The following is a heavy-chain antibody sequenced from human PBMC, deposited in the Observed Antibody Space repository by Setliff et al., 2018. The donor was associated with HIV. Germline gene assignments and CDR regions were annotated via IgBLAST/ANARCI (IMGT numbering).Heavy chain of an antibody. D-gene: IGHD3-22*01. Sequence: ASVKVSCKASGYSFTNYYMNWVRQAPGQGLEWMGIINPSGGGTTYAQKFQGRVTMTRDTSTDTLYMDLSSLTSEDTAVYYCVRGMTSYDSSGYSIPYYFDYWGKGTLVTVSS. CDR1: GYSFTNYY. V-gene: IGHV1-46*01. CDR3: VRGMTSYDSSGYSIPYYFDY. CDR2: INPSGGGT. J-gene: IGHJ4*02.